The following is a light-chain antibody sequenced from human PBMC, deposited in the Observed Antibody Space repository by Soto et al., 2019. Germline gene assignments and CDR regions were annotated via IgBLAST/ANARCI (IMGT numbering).Light chain of an antibody. Sequence: DVQMTQSPSSLYASVGDRVTITCRASQGIAPYLAWFQQKPGKVPKLLIYAAATLQSVVPSRFSGSGSGADFTLTISSLQPEDVGTYYCQKYNSAPLTFGGGTKVEIK. CDR3: QKYNSAPLT. CDR2: AAA. V-gene: IGKV1-27*01. CDR1: QGIAPY. J-gene: IGKJ4*01.